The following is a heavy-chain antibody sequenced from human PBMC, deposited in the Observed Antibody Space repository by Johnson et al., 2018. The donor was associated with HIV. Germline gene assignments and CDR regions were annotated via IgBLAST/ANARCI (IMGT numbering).Heavy chain of an antibody. CDR3: AREGSGSWGRKRGPVKADAFDI. V-gene: IGHV3-20*04. Sequence: VQLVESGGGVVRPGGSLRLSCAASGFTFDDYGMSWVRQAPGKGLEWVSGINWNGGSTGYADAVEGRFTISRAHAKNSLYLQMNSLRAEDTALYYGAREGSGSWGRKRGPVKADAFDIWGQGTMVTVSS. CDR1: GFTFDDYG. J-gene: IGHJ3*02. CDR2: INWNGGST. D-gene: IGHD1-26*01.